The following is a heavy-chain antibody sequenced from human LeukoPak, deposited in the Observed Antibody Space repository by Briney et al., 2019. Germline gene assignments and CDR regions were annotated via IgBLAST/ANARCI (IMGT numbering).Heavy chain of an antibody. Sequence: PGGSLRLSCAASGFTFSSYWMSWVRQAPGKGLEWVANIKQDGSEKYYVDSVKGRFTTSRDNAKNSLYLQMNSLRAEDTAVYYCARDSHYDSSCFDYWGQGTLVTVSS. J-gene: IGHJ4*02. CDR1: GFTFSSYW. V-gene: IGHV3-7*01. D-gene: IGHD3-22*01. CDR3: ARDSHYDSSCFDY. CDR2: IKQDGSEK.